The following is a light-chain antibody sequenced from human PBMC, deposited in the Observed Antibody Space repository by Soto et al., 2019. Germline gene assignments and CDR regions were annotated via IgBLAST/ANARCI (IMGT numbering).Light chain of an antibody. J-gene: IGKJ2*01. CDR1: QSVDSN. CDR3: QHHNNWPPYT. Sequence: EMVLTQSPATLSVSPGERATLSCRASQSVDSNLAWYQQKPGQSPRLIIYDVSTRVTGIPARVSGGESGTEFTLTISSLQSEDVAVYYCQHHNNWPPYTFGQGTKLEIK. CDR2: DVS. V-gene: IGKV3-15*01.